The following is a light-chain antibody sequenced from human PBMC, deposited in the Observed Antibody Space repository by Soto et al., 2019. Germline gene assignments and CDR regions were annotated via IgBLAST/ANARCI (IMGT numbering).Light chain of an antibody. CDR1: QSVSSY. J-gene: IGKJ4*01. Sequence: EIVLTQSPATLSLSPGERATLSCRASQSVSSYLAWYQQKPGQAPRLLIYDAFTRATGISARFSGSGSGTDFTLTISSLEPEDFAVYYCQQRSNWPLTFGGGTKVEIK. CDR3: QQRSNWPLT. CDR2: DAF. V-gene: IGKV3-11*01.